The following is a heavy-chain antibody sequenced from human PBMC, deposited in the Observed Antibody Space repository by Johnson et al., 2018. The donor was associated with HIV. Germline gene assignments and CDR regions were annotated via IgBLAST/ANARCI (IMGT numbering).Heavy chain of an antibody. Sequence: QMQLVESGGGVVQPGRSLRLSCAASGFTFSSYAMHWVRQAPGKGLEWVAVIPYDGSNKYYADSVKGRFTISRDNSKNTLYLQMNSLSADDTAVYHCARGHSDLVTASDIWGHGTMVTVSS. CDR3: ARGHSDLVTASDI. CDR2: IPYDGSNK. J-gene: IGHJ3*02. CDR1: GFTFSSYA. D-gene: IGHD2-21*02. V-gene: IGHV3-30-3*01.